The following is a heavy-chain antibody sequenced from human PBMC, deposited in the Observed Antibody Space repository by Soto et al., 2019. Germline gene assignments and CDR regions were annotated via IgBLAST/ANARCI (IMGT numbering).Heavy chain of an antibody. J-gene: IGHJ4*02. CDR3: ARDTSPDGYFDY. CDR2: IYYSGST. V-gene: IGHV4-59*01. Sequence: SETLSLTCTVSGDSISSYYWSWIRQPPGKGLEWIGYIYYSGSTNYNPSLKSRVTISVDTSKNQFSLKLSSVTAADTAVYYCARDTSPDGYFDYWGQGTLVTVSS. CDR1: GDSISSYY.